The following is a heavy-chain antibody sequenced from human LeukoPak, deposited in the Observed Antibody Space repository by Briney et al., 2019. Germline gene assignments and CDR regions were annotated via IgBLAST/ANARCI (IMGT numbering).Heavy chain of an antibody. CDR1: GFTFSSYA. V-gene: IGHV3-30-3*01. D-gene: IGHD6-13*01. Sequence: GGSLRLSCAASGFTFSSYAMHWVRQAPGKGLEWVAVISYDGSNKYYADSVKGRFTISRDNSKNTLYLQMNSLRAEDTAVYYCARDPKYSSSQGYWGQGTLVTVSS. CDR2: ISYDGSNK. CDR3: ARDPKYSSSQGY. J-gene: IGHJ4*02.